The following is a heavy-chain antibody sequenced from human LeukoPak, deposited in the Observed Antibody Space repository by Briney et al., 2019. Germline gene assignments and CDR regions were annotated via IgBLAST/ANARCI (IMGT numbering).Heavy chain of an antibody. CDR3: ARDAKWFGELYLFDY. CDR2: IYYSGST. V-gene: IGHV4-39*07. J-gene: IGHJ4*02. D-gene: IGHD3-10*01. CDR1: GGSISSGSYY. Sequence: SETLSLTCTVSGGSISSGSYYWGWIRQPPGKGLEWIGSIYYSGSTYYNPSLKSRVTIPVDTSKNQFSLKLSSVTAADTAVYYCARDAKWFGELYLFDYWGQGTLVTVSS.